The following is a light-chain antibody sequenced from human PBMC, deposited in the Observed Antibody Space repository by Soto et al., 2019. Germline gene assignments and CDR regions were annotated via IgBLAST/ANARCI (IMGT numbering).Light chain of an antibody. V-gene: IGKV1D-16*01. Sequence: DIQMTQSPSSVSASVVARVTITCRANQDISNWLAWYQQKPGKAPKLLMYAASSLQSGVPSRFSGSGSGTDFTLTISSLQPEDFASYYCQQYSSYWTFAQGTKVDIK. CDR2: AAS. CDR3: QQYSSYWT. J-gene: IGKJ1*01. CDR1: QDISNW.